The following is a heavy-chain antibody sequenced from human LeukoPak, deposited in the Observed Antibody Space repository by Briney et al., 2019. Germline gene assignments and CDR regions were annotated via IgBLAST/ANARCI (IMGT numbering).Heavy chain of an antibody. CDR2: IIPIFGTA. CDR3: ARVYFPILTGYPDY. D-gene: IGHD3-9*01. V-gene: IGHV1-69*05. J-gene: IGHJ4*02. CDR1: GGTFSSYA. Sequence: GASVKVSCKASGGTFSSYAISWVRQAPGQGLEWMGGIIPIFGTANYAQKFQGRVTITTDESTSTAYMELSSLRSEDTAVYYCARVYFPILTGYPDYWGQGTLVTVSS.